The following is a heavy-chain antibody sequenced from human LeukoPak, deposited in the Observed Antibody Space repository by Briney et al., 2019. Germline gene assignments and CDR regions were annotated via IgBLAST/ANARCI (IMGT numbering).Heavy chain of an antibody. CDR1: GFTVSSNY. CDR3: ARESRRIAVVLN. J-gene: IGHJ4*02. V-gene: IGHV3-66*02. CDR2: IYSGGST. D-gene: IGHD6-19*01. Sequence: GGSLRLSCAASGFTVSSNYMSWVRQAPGKGLEWVSVIYSGGSTYYADSVKGRFTISRDNSKNTLYLQMNSLRAEDTAVYYCARESRRIAVVLNWGQGTPVTVSS.